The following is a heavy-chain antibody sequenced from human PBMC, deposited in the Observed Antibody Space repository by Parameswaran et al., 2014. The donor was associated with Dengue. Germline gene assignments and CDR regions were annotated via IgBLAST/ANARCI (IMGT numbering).Heavy chain of an antibody. CDR2: INPNSGGT. Sequence: PGASVKVSCKASGYTFTGYYMHWVRQAPGQGLEWMGWINPNSGGTNYAQKFQGRVTMTRDTSISTAYMELSRLRSDDTAVYYCARPVYYGSGSYYNVWGQGTTVTVSS. CDR3: ARPVYYGSGSYYNV. V-gene: IGHV1-2*02. CDR1: GYTFTGYY. J-gene: IGHJ6*02. D-gene: IGHD3-10*01.